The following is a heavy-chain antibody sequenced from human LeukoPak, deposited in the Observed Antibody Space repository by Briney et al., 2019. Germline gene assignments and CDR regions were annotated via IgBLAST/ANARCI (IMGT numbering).Heavy chain of an antibody. V-gene: IGHV4-39*01. J-gene: IGHJ4*02. CDR1: VGSISSSSYY. CDR3: ASEARYYFDY. Sequence: PSETLSLTCTVSVGSISSSSYYWGWIRQPPGKGLEWIGSIYYSGSTYYNPSLKSRVTISVDTSKNQFSLKLSSVTAADTAVYYCASEARYYFDYWGQGTLVTVSS. CDR2: IYYSGST.